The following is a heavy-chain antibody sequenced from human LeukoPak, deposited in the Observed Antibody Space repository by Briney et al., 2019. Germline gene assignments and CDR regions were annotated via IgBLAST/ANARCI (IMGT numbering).Heavy chain of an antibody. CDR3: SRESGPYCPFGH. CDR2: IYYSGST. D-gene: IGHD1-26*01. CDR1: GGSISSYY. J-gene: IGHJ5*02. Sequence: SETLSLTCTVSGGSISSYYWSWIRQPPGKGLEWIGYIYYSGSTNYNPSLKSRVTISVDTSKNQFSLKLSSVTAADTAVYYCSRESGPYCPFGHWGQGTPVAVTS. V-gene: IGHV4-59*01.